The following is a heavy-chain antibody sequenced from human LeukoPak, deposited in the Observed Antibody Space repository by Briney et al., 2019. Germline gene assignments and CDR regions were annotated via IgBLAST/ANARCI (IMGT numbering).Heavy chain of an antibody. CDR3: ARDSAGNDY. CDR1: GFTFSTYW. CDR2: IKQDGSEK. V-gene: IGHV3-7*01. J-gene: IGHJ4*02. D-gene: IGHD6-13*01. Sequence: GGSLRLSCAASGFTFSTYWLSWVRQAPGKGLEWVANIKQDGSEKYYIDSVKGRFTISRDNAKNSLYLQMNSLRAEDTAMYYCARDSAGNDYWGQGTLVTVSS.